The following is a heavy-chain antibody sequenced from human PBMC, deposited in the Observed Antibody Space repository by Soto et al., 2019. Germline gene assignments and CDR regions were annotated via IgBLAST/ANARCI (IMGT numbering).Heavy chain of an antibody. D-gene: IGHD3-10*01. CDR3: ARDPTLWFGERYGMDV. CDR1: GFTFSSYA. V-gene: IGHV3-30-3*01. J-gene: IGHJ6*02. CDR2: ISYDGSNK. Sequence: QVQLVESGGGVVQPGRSLRLSCAASGFTFSSYAMHWVRKAPGKGLEWVAVISYDGSNKYYADSVKGRFTISRDNSKNTLYLQMNSLRAEDTAVYYCARDPTLWFGERYGMDVWGQGTTVTVSS.